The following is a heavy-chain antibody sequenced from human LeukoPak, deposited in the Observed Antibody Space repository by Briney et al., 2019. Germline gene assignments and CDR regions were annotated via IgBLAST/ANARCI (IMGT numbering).Heavy chain of an antibody. CDR1: GFTFSSYA. Sequence: GGSLRLSCAASGFTFSSYAMSWVHQAPGKGLEWVSAISGSGGSTYYADSVKGRFTISRDNSKNMMYLQMNSLRAEDTAVYYCAKEALRFLEWLYAIDYWGQGTLVTVSS. D-gene: IGHD3-3*01. CDR3: AKEALRFLEWLYAIDY. CDR2: ISGSGGST. J-gene: IGHJ4*02. V-gene: IGHV3-23*01.